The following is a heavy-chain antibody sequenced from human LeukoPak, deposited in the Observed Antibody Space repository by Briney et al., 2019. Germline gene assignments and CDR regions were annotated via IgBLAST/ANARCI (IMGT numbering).Heavy chain of an antibody. J-gene: IGHJ4*02. D-gene: IGHD1-26*01. V-gene: IGHV3-7*01. CDR1: GFTFSTYW. Sequence: GGSLRHSCAASGFTFSTYWMSWVRQAPGKGLEWVANIKQHGSEKHYVDSVKGRFTISRDNAKNSLYLQMNSLRAEDTAVYYCARRIVGADGDYFDYWGQGTRVTVSS. CDR2: IKQHGSEK. CDR3: ARRIVGADGDYFDY.